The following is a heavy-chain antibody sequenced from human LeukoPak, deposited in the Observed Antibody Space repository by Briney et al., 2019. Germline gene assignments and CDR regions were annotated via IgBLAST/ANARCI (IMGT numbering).Heavy chain of an antibody. Sequence: GGSLRLSCAASGFSFSSYAMHWVRQAPGKGLEYVSTISNNGGSTKYANSVKGRFTISRDNSRNTLYLQMGSLRAEDMAVYYCARERGYSDSSGYYADWGQGTLVTVS. D-gene: IGHD3-22*01. J-gene: IGHJ4*02. CDR1: GFSFSSYA. CDR3: ARERGYSDSSGYYAD. V-gene: IGHV3-64*01. CDR2: ISNNGGST.